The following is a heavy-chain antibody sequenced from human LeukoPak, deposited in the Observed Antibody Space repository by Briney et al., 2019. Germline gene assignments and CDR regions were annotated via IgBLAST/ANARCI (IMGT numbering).Heavy chain of an antibody. CDR3: VLPVGATRGVDY. CDR1: GYTLTELP. CDR2: FDPEDGET. D-gene: IGHD1-26*01. Sequence: ASVKVSCEVSGYTLTELPMHWVRQAPGKGLEWMGGFDPEDGETIYAQKFQGRVTMTEDTSTDTAYMELSSLRSEDTAVYYCVLPVGATRGVDYWGQGTLVTVSS. V-gene: IGHV1-24*01. J-gene: IGHJ4*02.